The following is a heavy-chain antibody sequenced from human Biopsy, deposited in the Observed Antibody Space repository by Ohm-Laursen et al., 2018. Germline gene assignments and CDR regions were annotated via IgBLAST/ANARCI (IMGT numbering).Heavy chain of an antibody. Sequence: SLRLSCAASGFIFADYAMHWVRHAPGKALEWVSGISWNSVGIGYADSVKGRFTISRDNAKNFLYLQMNNLRPEGTALYYCAKIHCSGGSCYPNAFDMWGHGTRVTVS. D-gene: IGHD2-15*01. CDR2: ISWNSVGI. CDR3: AKIHCSGGSCYPNAFDM. J-gene: IGHJ3*02. CDR1: GFIFADYA. V-gene: IGHV3-9*01.